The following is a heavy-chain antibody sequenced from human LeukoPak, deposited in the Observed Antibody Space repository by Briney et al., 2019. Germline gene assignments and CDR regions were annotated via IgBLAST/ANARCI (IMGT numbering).Heavy chain of an antibody. Sequence: SETLSLTCTVSGGSFSSHYWSWIRQPPGKGLEWIGYIYYSGSINYNPSLKSRVTISVDTSKNQFSLKLSSVTAADTAVYYCARIRITMVRGGYYYYGMDVWGQGTTVTVSS. CDR3: ARIRITMVRGGYYYYGMDV. J-gene: IGHJ6*02. CDR1: GGSFSSHY. D-gene: IGHD3-10*01. CDR2: IYYSGSI. V-gene: IGHV4-59*11.